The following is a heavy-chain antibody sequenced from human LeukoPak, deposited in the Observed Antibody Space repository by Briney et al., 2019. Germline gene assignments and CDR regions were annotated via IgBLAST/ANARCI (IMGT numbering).Heavy chain of an antibody. J-gene: IGHJ3*02. CDR1: GGSISSGSYY. D-gene: IGHD1-26*01. CDR2: IYTSGST. V-gene: IGHV4-61*02. CDR3: ARAKTLGGSYSDAFDI. Sequence: RASETLSLTCTVSGGSISSGSYYWSWIRQPAGKGLEWIGRIYTSGSTNYNPSLKSRVTMSVDTSKNQFSLKLSSVTAADTAVYYCARAKTLGGSYSDAFDIWGQGTMVTVSS.